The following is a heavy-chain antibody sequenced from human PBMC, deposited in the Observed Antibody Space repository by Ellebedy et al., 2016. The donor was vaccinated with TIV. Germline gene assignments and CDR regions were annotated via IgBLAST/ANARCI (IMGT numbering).Heavy chain of an antibody. CDR3: ARWSSSSYYYYMDV. D-gene: IGHD6-6*01. Sequence: GESLKISXAASGFTFSSYAMSWVRQAPGKGLEWVSAISGSGGSTYYADSVKGRFTISRDNSKNTLYLQMNSLRAEDTAVYYCARWSSSSYYYYMDVWGKGTTVTVSS. J-gene: IGHJ6*03. CDR2: ISGSGGST. V-gene: IGHV3-23*01. CDR1: GFTFSSYA.